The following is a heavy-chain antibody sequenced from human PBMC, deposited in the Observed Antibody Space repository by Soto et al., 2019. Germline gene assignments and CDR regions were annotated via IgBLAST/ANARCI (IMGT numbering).Heavy chain of an antibody. V-gene: IGHV3-53*01. CDR3: AREVWSSSSGLDY. CDR2: IYSGGST. D-gene: IGHD6-6*01. Sequence: EVRLVESGGGLVQPGGSLRLSCAASRFTVSTHYMTWVRQAPGKGLKWVSTIYSGGSTYYADSVKGRFTISRDDSKNMLYLQMNSLRAEDTAVYFCAREVWSSSSGLDYWGQGTLVAVSS. CDR1: RFTVSTHY. J-gene: IGHJ4*02.